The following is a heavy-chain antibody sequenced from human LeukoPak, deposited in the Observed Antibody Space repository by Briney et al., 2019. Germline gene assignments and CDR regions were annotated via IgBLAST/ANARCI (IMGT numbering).Heavy chain of an antibody. D-gene: IGHD6-19*01. J-gene: IGHJ4*02. CDR2: INPSGGST. Sequence: ASVRVSCKASGYTFTNYYMHWVRQAPGQGLEWMGIINPSGGSTSYAQKFQGRVSRVTMTRDTSTSTVYMELSSPKSEDTAVYYCARGVSSGPLGYWGQGTLVTVSS. V-gene: IGHV1-46*01. CDR3: ARGVSSGPLGY. CDR1: GYTFTNYY.